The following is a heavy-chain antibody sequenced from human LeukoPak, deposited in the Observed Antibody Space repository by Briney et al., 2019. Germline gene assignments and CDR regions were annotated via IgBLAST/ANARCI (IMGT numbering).Heavy chain of an antibody. J-gene: IGHJ4*02. CDR3: ARAIGRSARPGVSR. D-gene: IGHD6-6*01. V-gene: IGHV4-34*01. CDR1: GGSISSFY. Sequence: PSETLSLACTVSGGSISSFYWTWIRQPPGKGLEWIGEINHSGSTNYNPSLKSRVTISVDTSKNQFSLKLSSVTAADTAVYYCARAIGRSARPGVSRWGQGTLVTVSS. CDR2: INHSGST.